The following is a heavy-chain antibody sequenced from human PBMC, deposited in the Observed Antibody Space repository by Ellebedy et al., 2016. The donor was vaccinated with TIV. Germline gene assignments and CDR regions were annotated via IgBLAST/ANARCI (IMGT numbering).Heavy chain of an antibody. CDR2: INHSGST. CDR3: ARGQGRRKATDY. J-gene: IGHJ4*02. V-gene: IGHV4-34*01. Sequence: ESLKISXAASGFTFSSYWMSWVRPAPGKGLEWIGEINHSGSTNYNPSLKSRVTISVDTSKNQFSLKLRSVTAADTAVYYCARGQGRRKATDYWGQGTLVTVSS. D-gene: IGHD5-12*01. CDR1: GFTFSSYW.